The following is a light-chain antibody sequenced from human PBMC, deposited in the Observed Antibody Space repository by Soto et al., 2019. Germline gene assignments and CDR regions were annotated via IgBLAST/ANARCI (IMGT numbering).Light chain of an antibody. CDR3: AAWDDSLSGVV. V-gene: IGLV1-47*01. J-gene: IGLJ2*01. CDR2: RNN. Sequence: QSVLTQPPSASGTPGQRVTISCSGSSSNIGSNYVYWYQQLPGSAPKLLIHRNNQRPSGVPVRFSGSKSGTSASLAISGLRSEDEADYYCAAWDDSLSGVVFGGGTKLTVL. CDR1: SSNIGSNY.